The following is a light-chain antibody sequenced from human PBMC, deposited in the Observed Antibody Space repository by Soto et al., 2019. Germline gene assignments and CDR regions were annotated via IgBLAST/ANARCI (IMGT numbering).Light chain of an antibody. CDR1: QGISSY. CDR2: AAS. CDR3: QQYYSYPWT. Sequence: AIRMTQSPSSLSASTGDRVTITCRASQGISSYLAWYQQKPGKAPKLLIYAASTLQSGVPSRFSGSGSGTDLTLTISCLQSEDFETYYCQQYYSYPWTFGQGTKVDIK. J-gene: IGKJ1*01. V-gene: IGKV1-8*01.